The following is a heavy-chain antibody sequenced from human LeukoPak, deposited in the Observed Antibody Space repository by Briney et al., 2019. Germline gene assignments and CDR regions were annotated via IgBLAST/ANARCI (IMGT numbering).Heavy chain of an antibody. CDR2: INPNSGGT. CDR1: GYTFTDYY. CDR3: ARANALYCSSTSCLFDY. D-gene: IGHD2-2*01. Sequence: ASVKVSFKASGYTFTDYYIHWVGQAPGQGREWMAWINPNSGGTYYAQKFHDRITLTRDTSISTAYMELSRLTSDDTAIYYCARANALYCSSTSCLFDYWGQGTLVTVSS. J-gene: IGHJ4*02. V-gene: IGHV1-2*02.